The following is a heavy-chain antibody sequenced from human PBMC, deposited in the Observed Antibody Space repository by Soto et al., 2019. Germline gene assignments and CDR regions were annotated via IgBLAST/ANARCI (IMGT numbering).Heavy chain of an antibody. CDR3: ARERYQVISDGMDV. D-gene: IGHD2-2*01. J-gene: IGHJ6*02. CDR1: GYTFTGYY. V-gene: IGHV1-2*02. Sequence: QVQLVQSGAEVKTPGASVRVSCKASGYTFTGYYIHWVREAPGQGLGWMGWINPQTGGKSYAQKFQGRVTLSRDTSINTAYLELSRLRFDDAAVYFCARERYQVISDGMDVWGQGTTVTVSS. CDR2: INPQTGGK.